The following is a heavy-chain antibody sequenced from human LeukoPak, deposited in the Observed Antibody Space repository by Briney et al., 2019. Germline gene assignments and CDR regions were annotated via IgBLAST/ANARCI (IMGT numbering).Heavy chain of an antibody. J-gene: IGHJ4*02. CDR2: ISGSGGST. V-gene: IGHV3-23*01. D-gene: IGHD5-24*01. Sequence: GGSLRLSCAASGFTFSSYAVSWIRQAPGKGLEWVSAISGSGGSTYYADSVKGRFTISRDNGQNSLYLQMNSLRDEDTAVYYCARDQRWLQVNYWGQGTLVTVSS. CDR3: ARDQRWLQVNY. CDR1: GFTFSSYA.